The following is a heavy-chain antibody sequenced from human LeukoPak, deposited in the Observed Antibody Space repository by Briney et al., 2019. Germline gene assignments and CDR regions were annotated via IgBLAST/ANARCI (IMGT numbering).Heavy chain of an antibody. CDR3: SREASCDSTSCPQDY. CDR1: GYTFTGHF. J-gene: IGHJ4*02. V-gene: IGHV1-2*02. D-gene: IGHD2-2*01. CDR2: INPDTGVT. Sequence: AASVTVSCTASGYTFTGHFIFWVRQPPGQRLELMAWINPDTGVTNYAHTFQGRVTLVSDTSISTAYLDISSLTSDDTALYYCSREASCDSTSCPQDYWGQGTLVTVSS.